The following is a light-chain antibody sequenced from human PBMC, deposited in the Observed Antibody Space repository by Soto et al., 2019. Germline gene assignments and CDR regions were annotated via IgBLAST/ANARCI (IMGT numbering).Light chain of an antibody. CDR3: QQYNTYST. Sequence: DIQMTQSPSTLSASVGDRVTITFRASQSISRWLAWYQQKPGKAPKALIYDASTLRSGVPSRFSGGGSGTEFALTISSLQPDDFATYYCQQYNTYSTFGQGTRLEIK. CDR1: QSISRW. V-gene: IGKV1-5*01. J-gene: IGKJ5*01. CDR2: DAS.